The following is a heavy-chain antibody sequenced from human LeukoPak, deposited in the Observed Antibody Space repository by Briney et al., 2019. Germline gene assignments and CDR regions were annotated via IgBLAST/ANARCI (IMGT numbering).Heavy chain of an antibody. D-gene: IGHD3-3*01. CDR2: IKSKTDGGTT. V-gene: IGHV3-15*01. J-gene: IGHJ3*02. Sequence: GGSLRLSCAASGFTFSSYAMSWVRQAPGKGLEWVGRIKSKTDGGTTDYAAPVKGRFTISRDDSKNTLYLQMNSLKTEDTAVYYCTTDYDSSYAFDIWGQGTMVTVSS. CDR3: TTDYDSSYAFDI. CDR1: GFTFSSYA.